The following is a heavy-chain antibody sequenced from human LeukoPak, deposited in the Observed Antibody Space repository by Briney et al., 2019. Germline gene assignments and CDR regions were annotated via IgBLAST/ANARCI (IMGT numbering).Heavy chain of an antibody. CDR1: GYTFTSYD. CDR3: ASRVYSYGYLGFDP. Sequence: ASVKVSCKASGYTFTSYDINWLPQATGQGLEWMGWMNPNSGNTGYAQKFQGRVTMTRNTSISTAYMELSSLRSEDTAVYYCASRVYSYGYLGFDPWGQGTLVTVSS. V-gene: IGHV1-8*01. D-gene: IGHD5-18*01. J-gene: IGHJ5*02. CDR2: MNPNSGNT.